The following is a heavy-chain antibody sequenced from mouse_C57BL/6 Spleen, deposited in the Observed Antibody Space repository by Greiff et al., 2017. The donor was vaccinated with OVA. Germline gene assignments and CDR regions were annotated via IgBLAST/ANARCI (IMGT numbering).Heavy chain of an antibody. CDR1: GYTFTSYW. Sequence: VQLQQPGAELVKPGASVKMSCKASGYTFTSYWITWVKQRPGQGLEWIGDIYPGSGSTNYNEKFKSKATLTVDTSSSTAYMQLSSLTSEDSAVYYCARGELGRGAMDYWGQGTSVTVSS. J-gene: IGHJ4*01. D-gene: IGHD4-1*01. CDR3: ARGELGRGAMDY. CDR2: IYPGSGST. V-gene: IGHV1-55*01.